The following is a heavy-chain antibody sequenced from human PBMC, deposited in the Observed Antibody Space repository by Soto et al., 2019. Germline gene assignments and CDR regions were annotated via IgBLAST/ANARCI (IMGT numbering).Heavy chain of an antibody. J-gene: IGHJ5*02. CDR2: ISYDGSNK. CDR1: GFTFSSYA. D-gene: IGHD2-21*01. Sequence: QVQLVESGGGVVQPGRSLRLSCAASGFTFSSYAMHWVRQAPGKGLEWVAVISYDGSNKYYADSVKGRFTISRDNSKNTLYLQMTLLRPEDTAVYYCAREVVEIGWSDPWGQGTLVTVSS. CDR3: AREVVEIGWSDP. V-gene: IGHV3-30-3*01.